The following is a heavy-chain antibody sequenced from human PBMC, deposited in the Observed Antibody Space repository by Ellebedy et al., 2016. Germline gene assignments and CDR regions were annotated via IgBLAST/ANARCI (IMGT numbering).Heavy chain of an antibody. J-gene: IGHJ4*02. CDR1: GGSISSYY. D-gene: IGHD6-13*01. CDR2: IYYSGST. CDR3: ARKLDGTYIDY. V-gene: IGHV4-59*01. Sequence: SETLSLTXTVSGGSISSYYWSWIRQPPGKGLEWIGLIYYSGSTNYNPSPKSRVTISLDTSKNQFSLNLSSVTAADTAVYYCARKLDGTYIDYWGRGTLVTVSS.